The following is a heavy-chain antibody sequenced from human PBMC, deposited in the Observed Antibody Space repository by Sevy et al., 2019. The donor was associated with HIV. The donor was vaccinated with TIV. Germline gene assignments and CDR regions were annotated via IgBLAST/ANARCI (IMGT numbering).Heavy chain of an antibody. CDR2: IKSETDGGTT. CDR3: SMEDGYNYFDY. D-gene: IGHD5-12*01. J-gene: IGHJ4*02. V-gene: IGHV3-15*07. Sequence: GGSLRLSCAASGFILNKAWMNWVLQAAGKGLECVGRIKSETDGGTTDYAEPVKGRFSISRDDSKNTLYLQMNSLKIEDTAVYYCSMEDGYNYFDYWGQGALVTVSS. CDR1: GFILNKAW.